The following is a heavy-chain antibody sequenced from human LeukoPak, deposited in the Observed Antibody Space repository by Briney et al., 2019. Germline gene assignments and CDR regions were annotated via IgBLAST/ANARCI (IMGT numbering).Heavy chain of an antibody. CDR1: GFTFSSYA. Sequence: RTGGSLRLSCAASGFTFSSYAMSWVRQAPGKGLEWVSAISGSGGSTYYADSVKGRFTISRDNSKNTLYLQMNSLRAEDTAVYYCAKGIAAAGTYYYYYYYMDVWGKGTTVTVSS. CDR2: ISGSGGST. J-gene: IGHJ6*03. V-gene: IGHV3-23*01. D-gene: IGHD6-13*01. CDR3: AKGIAAAGTYYYYYYYMDV.